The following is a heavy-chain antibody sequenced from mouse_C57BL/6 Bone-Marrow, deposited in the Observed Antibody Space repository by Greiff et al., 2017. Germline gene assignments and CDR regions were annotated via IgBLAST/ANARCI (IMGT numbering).Heavy chain of an antibody. CDR3: ARPLYDGYLFDY. Sequence: EVKLVESGGGLVKPGGSLKLSCAASGFTFSSYTMSWVRQTPEKRLEWVATISGGGGNTYYPDSVKGRFTISRDNAKNTLYLQMSSLRSEDTALYYCARPLYDGYLFDYWGQGTTLTVSS. V-gene: IGHV5-9*01. D-gene: IGHD2-3*01. J-gene: IGHJ2*01. CDR1: GFTFSSYT. CDR2: ISGGGGNT.